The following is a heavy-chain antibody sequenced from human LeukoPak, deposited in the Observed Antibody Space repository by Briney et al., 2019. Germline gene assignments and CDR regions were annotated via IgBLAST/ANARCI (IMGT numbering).Heavy chain of an antibody. J-gene: IGHJ3*02. CDR3: SSGYYSLDAFDI. Sequence: SQTLSLTCTVSGGSISSGSYYWSWIRQPAGKGLEWIGRIYTSGSTNYNPSLKSRVTISVDTSKNQFSLKLSSVTAADTAVYYCSSGYYSLDAFDIWGQGTMVTVSS. V-gene: IGHV4-61*02. D-gene: IGHD3-22*01. CDR2: IYTSGST. CDR1: GGSISSGSYY.